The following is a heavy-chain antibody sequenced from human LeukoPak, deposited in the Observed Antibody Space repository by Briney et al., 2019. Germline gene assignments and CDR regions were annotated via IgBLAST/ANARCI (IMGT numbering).Heavy chain of an antibody. V-gene: IGHV3-30*03. D-gene: IGHD2-15*01. CDR1: GFTFSSYG. J-gene: IGHJ6*03. CDR3: VRQCYGTCYYMDV. CDR2: ISNDASHI. Sequence: PGGSLRLSCAASGFTFSSYGMSWVRQVPGKGLEWVAVISNDASHIYYADSVKGRFTISRDNSKNTLYLQMNSLRPEDTAIYYCVRQCYGTCYYMDVWGIGTTVTVSS.